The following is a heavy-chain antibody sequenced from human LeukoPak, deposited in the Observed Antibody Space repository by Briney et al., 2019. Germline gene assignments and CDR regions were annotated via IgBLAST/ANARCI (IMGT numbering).Heavy chain of an antibody. J-gene: IGHJ4*02. CDR2: IYYTGSS. V-gene: IGHV4-59*08. Sequence: SETLSLTCTASGASVSSHFWSWIRQPPGKGLEWIGYIYYTGSSNYNPSLKSRVTISVDTSKNQFSLKLSSVTAADTALYFCARVLHVPYLIDSWGQGTLVTVSS. CDR3: ARVLHVPYLIDS. CDR1: GASVSSHF. D-gene: IGHD3-10*02.